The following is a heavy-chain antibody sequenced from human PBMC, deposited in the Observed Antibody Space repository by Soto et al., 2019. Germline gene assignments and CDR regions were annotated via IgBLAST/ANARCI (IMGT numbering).Heavy chain of an antibody. D-gene: IGHD3-16*01. J-gene: IGHJ1*01. CDR3: ARSRGTGTSPHGFQP. CDR1: GGSISSGDYY. V-gene: IGHV4-31*03. CDR2: IFYSGST. Sequence: QVQLQESGPGLVKPSQTLSLTCTASGGSISSGDYYWSWMRQHPGKGLEWIGYIFYSGSTYYNPSLRSRVTISVDTSSNQFPLKLTSVTAADTAVYYCARSRGTGTSPHGFQPWGQGTLVTVSS.